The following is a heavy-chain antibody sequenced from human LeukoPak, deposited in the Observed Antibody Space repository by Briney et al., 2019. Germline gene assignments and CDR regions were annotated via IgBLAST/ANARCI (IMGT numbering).Heavy chain of an antibody. J-gene: IGHJ1*01. CDR1: GFTFSNYW. V-gene: IGHV3-74*01. Sequence: GGSLRLSCAASGFTFSNYWMNWVRQVPGKGLMWVSRMSGDGSSTNYADSVKGRFTISRDNAKNSLYLQMNSLRVEDTAVYYCARASRPSTDTAIFYWGQGTLVTVSS. CDR3: ARASRPSTDTAIFY. CDR2: MSGDGSST. D-gene: IGHD5-18*01.